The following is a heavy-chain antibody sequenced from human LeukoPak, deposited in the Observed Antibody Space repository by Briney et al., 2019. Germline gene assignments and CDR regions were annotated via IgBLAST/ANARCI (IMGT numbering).Heavy chain of an antibody. V-gene: IGHV3-23*01. Sequence: GGSLRLSCAASGFTFSNYGMSWVRQAPGKGLEWVSVISISGGSTYYADSVKGRLTISRDNSKNTVYLKMNRLSAEHTAVYYCAKDAWRFGDSLLYYSDYWGQGTLVTVSS. J-gene: IGHJ4*02. D-gene: IGHD3-10*01. CDR2: ISISGGST. CDR3: AKDAWRFGDSLLYYSDY. CDR1: GFTFSNYG.